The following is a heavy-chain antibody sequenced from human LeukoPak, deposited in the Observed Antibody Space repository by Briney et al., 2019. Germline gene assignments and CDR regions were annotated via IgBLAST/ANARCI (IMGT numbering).Heavy chain of an antibody. Sequence: KPSQTLSLTCTVSGGSISSGDYYWSWIRQHPGKGLEWIGYIYYSGSTYYNPSLKSRVTISVDTSKNQFSLKLSSVTAADTAVYYCARVGGWYFWFDPWGQGTLVTVSS. V-gene: IGHV4-31*03. CDR1: GGSISSGDYY. CDR3: ARVGGWYFWFDP. D-gene: IGHD6-19*01. CDR2: IYYSGST. J-gene: IGHJ5*02.